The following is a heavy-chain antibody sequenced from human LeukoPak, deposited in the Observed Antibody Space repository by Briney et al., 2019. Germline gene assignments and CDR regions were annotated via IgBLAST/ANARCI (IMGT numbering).Heavy chain of an antibody. CDR3: ARDIEDYGGNSDDAFDI. Sequence: SVNVSCKASGYTFTSYYMHWVRQAPGQTLHWMGGIIPIFGTANYAQKFQSRVTITADESTSTAYMELSSLRSEDTAVYYCARDIEDYGGNSDDAFDIWGQGTMVTVSS. V-gene: IGHV1-69*13. CDR2: IIPIFGTA. D-gene: IGHD4-23*01. J-gene: IGHJ3*02. CDR1: GYTFTSYY.